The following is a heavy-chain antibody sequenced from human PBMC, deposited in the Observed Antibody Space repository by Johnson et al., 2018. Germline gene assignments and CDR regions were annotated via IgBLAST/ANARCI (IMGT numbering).Heavy chain of an antibody. CDR1: GGSFSGYY. J-gene: IGHJ6*02. Sequence: QVQLQESGPGLLKXSETLSLTCAVYGGSFSGYYWSWIRQPPGKGLEWIGEINPSGSTNYNPSPKSRVTISVDTSKNQFSLRLSSVTAADTAVYYCARRGYYYYDMDVWGQGTTVTVSS. D-gene: IGHD3-16*01. CDR3: ARRGYYYYDMDV. V-gene: IGHV4-34*01. CDR2: INPSGST.